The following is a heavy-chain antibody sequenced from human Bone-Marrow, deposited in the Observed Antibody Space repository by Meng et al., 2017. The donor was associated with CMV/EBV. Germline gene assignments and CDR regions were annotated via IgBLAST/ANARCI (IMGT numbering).Heavy chain of an antibody. CDR2: ISYDGSNK. J-gene: IGHJ4*02. Sequence: GGSLRLSCAGSGFTFSSYAMHWVRQAPGKGLEWVAVISYDGSNKYYADSVKGRFTISRDNSKSTLYLQMNSLRAEDTAVYYCARDSYRDFWRGYEVLFDYWGQGRRVTFSS. CDR1: GFTFSSYA. CDR3: ARDSYRDFWRGYEVLFDY. V-gene: IGHV3-30-3*01. D-gene: IGHD3-3*01.